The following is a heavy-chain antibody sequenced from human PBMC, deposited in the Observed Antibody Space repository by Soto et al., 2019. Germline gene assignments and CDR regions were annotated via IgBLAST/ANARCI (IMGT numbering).Heavy chain of an antibody. V-gene: IGHV3-30*18. Sequence: QVQLVESGGGVVQPGRSLRLSCAASGFTFSSYGMHWVRQAPGKGLEWGAVISYDGSNKYYADSVKGRFTISRDNSKNTLYLQMNSVRAEDTAGYYCAKDWDFWSGYYTGFDYWGQGTLVTVSS. CDR3: AKDWDFWSGYYTGFDY. D-gene: IGHD3-3*01. CDR2: ISYDGSNK. CDR1: GFTFSSYG. J-gene: IGHJ4*02.